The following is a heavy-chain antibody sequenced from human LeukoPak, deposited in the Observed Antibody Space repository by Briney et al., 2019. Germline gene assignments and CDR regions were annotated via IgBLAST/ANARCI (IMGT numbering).Heavy chain of an antibody. CDR3: VREGECPLSKDFDY. J-gene: IGHJ4*02. CDR2: IGPHSTFT. V-gene: IGHV1-2*02. Sequence: ASVKVSCKSSGFTFTDLYIHWVRQGPGQGLEWMGYIGPHSTFTSSPQEFQGRVTMTRDASMSTAYMELTRLTSDDTAVYYCVREGECPLSKDFDYWGQGTLVTVSS. D-gene: IGHD2-21*01. CDR1: GFTFTDLY.